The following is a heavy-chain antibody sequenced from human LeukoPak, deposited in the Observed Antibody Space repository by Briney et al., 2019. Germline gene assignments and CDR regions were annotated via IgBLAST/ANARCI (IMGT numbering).Heavy chain of an antibody. CDR2: IYPGDSDT. Sequence: GESLKISCKGSGYSFTSYWIGWVRQMRGKGLEWMGIIYPGDSDTRYSPSFQGQVTISADKSISTAYLQWSSLEASDTAIYYCARRASGWYFDYWGQGTLVTVSS. D-gene: IGHD6-19*01. V-gene: IGHV5-51*01. CDR1: GYSFTSYW. J-gene: IGHJ4*02. CDR3: ARRASGWYFDY.